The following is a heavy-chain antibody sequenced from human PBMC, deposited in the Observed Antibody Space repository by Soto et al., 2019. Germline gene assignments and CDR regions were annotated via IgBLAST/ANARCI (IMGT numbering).Heavy chain of an antibody. J-gene: IGHJ3*02. CDR1: GGTFSSYT. V-gene: IGHV1-69*02. CDR3: ARGIAVAGDAFDI. D-gene: IGHD6-19*01. CDR2: IIPILGIA. Sequence: QVQLVQSGAEVKKPGSSVKVSCKASGGTFSSYTISWVRQAPGQGLEWMGRIIPILGIANYAQKFQGRVTITTDKPTSTAYMELGSLRSEDTAVYYCARGIAVAGDAFDIWGQGTMVTVSS.